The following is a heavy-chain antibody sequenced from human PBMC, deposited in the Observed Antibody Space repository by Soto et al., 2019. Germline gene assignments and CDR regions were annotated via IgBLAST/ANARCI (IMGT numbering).Heavy chain of an antibody. CDR2: INPKTGDT. V-gene: IGHV1-2*06. D-gene: IGHD6-6*01. CDR1: GYTFTGYY. J-gene: IGHJ4*02. Sequence: ASVKVSCKTSGYTFTGYYLNWVRQAPGRGLEWVGRINPKTGDTNNVQKFQGRVTMTTDTSISTGYMELSGLKSDDTAVYYCVTGDHLVRWGQGTRVTVSS. CDR3: VTGDHLVR.